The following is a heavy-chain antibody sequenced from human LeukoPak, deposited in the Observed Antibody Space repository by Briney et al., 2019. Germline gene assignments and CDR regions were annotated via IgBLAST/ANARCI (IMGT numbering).Heavy chain of an antibody. V-gene: IGHV4-34*01. Sequence: SETLSLTCAVYGGSFIGYYWSWIRQPPGKGLEWIGEINHSGSTNYNPSLKSRVTISVDTSKNQFSLKLRSVTAADTAVYYCATDDHGRNQLLYGAFDLWGQGTMVTVSS. CDR3: ATDDHGRNQLLYGAFDL. J-gene: IGHJ3*01. D-gene: IGHD2-2*02. CDR2: INHSGST. CDR1: GGSFIGYY.